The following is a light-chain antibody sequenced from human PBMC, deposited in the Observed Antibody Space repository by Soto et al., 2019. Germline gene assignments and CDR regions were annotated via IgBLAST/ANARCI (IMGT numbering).Light chain of an antibody. Sequence: EIVMTQSPATLSLSPGERATLSCRASQSVGSYLAWYQQKPGQAPRLLIYDASNRATGIPARFSGSGSETDFTLTSSSLEPEDFAVYYCQQRSKWPLTFGGGTKVEIK. V-gene: IGKV3-11*01. J-gene: IGKJ4*01. CDR3: QQRSKWPLT. CDR2: DAS. CDR1: QSVGSY.